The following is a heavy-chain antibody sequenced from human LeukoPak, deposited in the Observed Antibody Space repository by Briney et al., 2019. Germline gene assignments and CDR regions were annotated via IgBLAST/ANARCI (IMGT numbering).Heavy chain of an antibody. CDR3: ARVRSQWLFFEFAY. V-gene: IGHV1-8*01. CDR1: GYTFTSYD. J-gene: IGHJ4*02. CDR2: MNPNSGNT. D-gene: IGHD6-19*01. Sequence: ASVKVSCKASGYTFTSYDINWVRQATGQGLEWMGWMNPNSGNTGYAQKFQGRVTMTRNTSISTAYMELSSLRSEDTAVYYCARVRSQWLFFEFAYWGQGTLVTVSS.